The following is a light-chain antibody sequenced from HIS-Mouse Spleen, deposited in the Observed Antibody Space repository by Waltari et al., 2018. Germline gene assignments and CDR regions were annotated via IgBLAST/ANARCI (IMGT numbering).Light chain of an antibody. CDR2: LDS. Sequence: DIVMTQSPLSLPVTPGEPASISCSSSQSLLHSNGYNYLDWYLQTPGHSPQLLIFLDSNRACGVPDRFSGSGSGTDFTLRISRVEAEDVGVYYCRQALQTPFTFGPGTKVDIK. CDR3: RQALQTPFT. J-gene: IGKJ3*01. V-gene: IGKV2-28*01. CDR1: QSLLHSNGYNY.